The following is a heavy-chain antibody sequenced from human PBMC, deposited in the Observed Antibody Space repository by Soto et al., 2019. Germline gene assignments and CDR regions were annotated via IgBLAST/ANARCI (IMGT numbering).Heavy chain of an antibody. D-gene: IGHD6-13*01. J-gene: IGHJ4*02. Sequence: SETLSLTCTVSGGSISSSSYYWGWIRQPPGKGLEWIGSIYYSGSTYYNPSLKSRVTISVDTSKNQFSLKLSSVTAADTAVYYCAKGDHIAAAGIFDYWGQGTLVTVSS. CDR2: IYYSGST. CDR1: GGSISSSSYY. CDR3: AKGDHIAAAGIFDY. V-gene: IGHV4-39*01.